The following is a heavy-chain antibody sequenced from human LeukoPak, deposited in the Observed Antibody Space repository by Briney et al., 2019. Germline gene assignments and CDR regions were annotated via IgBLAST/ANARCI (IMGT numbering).Heavy chain of an antibody. D-gene: IGHD6-19*01. Sequence: SETLSLTCAVYGGSFSGYYWSWIRQPPGKGLEWIGEISHSGSTNYNPSLKSRVTISVDTSKNQFSLKLSSVTAADTAVYYCARVSWSSGWSVFDYWGQGTLVAVSS. J-gene: IGHJ4*02. CDR3: ARVSWSSGWSVFDY. CDR1: GGSFSGYY. CDR2: ISHSGST. V-gene: IGHV4-34*01.